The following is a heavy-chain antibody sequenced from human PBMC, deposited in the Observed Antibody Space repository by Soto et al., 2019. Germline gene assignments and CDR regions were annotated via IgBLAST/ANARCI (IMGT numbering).Heavy chain of an antibody. J-gene: IGHJ6*02. CDR1: DGSFSGYY. CDR2: INHSGST. D-gene: IGHD4-17*01. CDR3: ARGRQVHYGDYVWKKSSRTYCIDV. V-gene: IGHV4-34*01. Sequence: LSLTCAVYDGSFSGYYWSWIRQPPGKGPEWIGEINHSGSTNYNPSLKSRVTISVDTSKNQFSLRLSSVTAADTAGYYCARGRQVHYGDYVWKKSSRTYCIDVWCQVTTSTVSS.